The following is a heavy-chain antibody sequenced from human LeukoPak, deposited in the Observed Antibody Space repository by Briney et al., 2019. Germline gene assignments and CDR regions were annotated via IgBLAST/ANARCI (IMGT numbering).Heavy chain of an antibody. CDR1: GFTVSSNY. Sequence: PGGSLRLSCAASGFTVSSNYMSWVRQTPGKGLEWVASISNGGYATYYTDSVRGRFTISRDDAKNSLFLHMNGLGADDTAVYYCTRENYVPDSWGQGNLVTVSS. J-gene: IGHJ4*02. V-gene: IGHV3-7*03. D-gene: IGHD3-10*02. CDR2: ISNGGYAT. CDR3: TRENYVPDS.